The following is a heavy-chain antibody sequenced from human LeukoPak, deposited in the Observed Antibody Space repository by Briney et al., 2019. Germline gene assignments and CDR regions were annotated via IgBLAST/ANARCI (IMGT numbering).Heavy chain of an antibody. CDR2: INYIRTT. CDR1: GGSISSYY. J-gene: IGHJ6*02. V-gene: IGHV4-59*08. CDR3: ARSYSSSDHYYYYGMDV. Sequence: PSETLSLTCTVSGGSISSYYWNWIRQPPGKGLEGIGYINYIRTTDYNPSLKSRVTISLDTSRNRFSLKLRSVTAADTAMYYCARSYSSSDHYYYYGMDVWGQGTTVTVS. D-gene: IGHD6-13*01.